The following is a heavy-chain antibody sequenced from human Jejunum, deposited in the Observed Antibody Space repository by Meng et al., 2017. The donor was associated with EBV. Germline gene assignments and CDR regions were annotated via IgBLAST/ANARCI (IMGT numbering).Heavy chain of an antibody. D-gene: IGHD3-16*02. Sequence: VPLLESGPGLVEPSVTLSLTRAVSGGCISSNNWWSWVRQTPRKGLEWIGEIYHSGIVNYNQSLKSRVTIAVDKSKNQFSLRLTSVTAADTAVYYCSHYIWGSYPAGAYWGQGTLVTVSS. CDR1: GGCISSNNW. CDR2: IYHSGIV. J-gene: IGHJ4*02. V-gene: IGHV4-4*02. CDR3: SHYIWGSYPAGAY.